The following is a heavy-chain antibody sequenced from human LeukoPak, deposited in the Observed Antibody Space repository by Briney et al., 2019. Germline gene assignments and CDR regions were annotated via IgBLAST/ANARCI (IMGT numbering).Heavy chain of an antibody. V-gene: IGHV3-7*01. D-gene: IGHD3-22*01. CDR2: IKQDGSEK. J-gene: IGHJ5*02. CDR1: GFTFSSYW. CDR3: ARPAPYYYDSSGYRWFDP. Sequence: GGSLRLSCAASGFTFSSYWMSWVRQAPGKGLEWVANIKQDGSEKYYVDSVKGRFTISRENAKNSLYLQMNSPRAEDTAVYYCARPAPYYYDSSGYRWFDPWGQGTLVTVSS.